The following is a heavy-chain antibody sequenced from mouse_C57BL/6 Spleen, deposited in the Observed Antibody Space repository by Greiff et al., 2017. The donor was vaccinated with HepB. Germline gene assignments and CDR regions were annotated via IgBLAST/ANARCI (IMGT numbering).Heavy chain of an antibody. CDR2: INPSNGGT. CDR3: AREEVLRYLYYFDY. Sequence: QVQLQQPGTELVKPGASVKLSCKASGYTFTSYWMHWVKQRPGQGLEWIGNINPSNGGTNYNEKFKGKATLTVDKSSSTAYMQLSSLTSEDSAVYYCAREEVLRYLYYFDYWGQGTTLTVSS. V-gene: IGHV1-53*01. J-gene: IGHJ2*01. CDR1: GYTFTSYW. D-gene: IGHD1-1*01.